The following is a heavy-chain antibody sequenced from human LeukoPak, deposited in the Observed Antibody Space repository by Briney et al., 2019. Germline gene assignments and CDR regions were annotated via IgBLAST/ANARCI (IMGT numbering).Heavy chain of an antibody. CDR3: AKGKSIAIDAFDI. D-gene: IGHD6-6*01. CDR1: GFTFSSYA. Sequence: GGSLRLSCAASGFTFSSYAMSWVRQAPGKGLEWVSTTSASGRSAYYADSVKGRFTISRDNSKNTLYLQMNSLRAEDTAVYYCAKGKSIAIDAFDIWGQGTMVTVSS. CDR2: TSASGRSA. V-gene: IGHV3-23*01. J-gene: IGHJ3*02.